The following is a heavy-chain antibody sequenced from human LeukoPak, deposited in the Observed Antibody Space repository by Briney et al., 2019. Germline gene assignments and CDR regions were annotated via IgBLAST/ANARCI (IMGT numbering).Heavy chain of an antibody. J-gene: IGHJ4*02. V-gene: IGHV4-59*12. D-gene: IGHD3-9*01. CDR3: ARGYDILTGFDY. CDR1: GGSISSYY. CDR2: IYHSGST. Sequence: SETLSLTCTVSGGSISSYYWSWIRQPPGKGLEWIGYIYHSGSTYYNPSLKSRVTISVDRSKNQFSLKLSSVTAADTAVYYCARGYDILTGFDYWGQGTLVTVSS.